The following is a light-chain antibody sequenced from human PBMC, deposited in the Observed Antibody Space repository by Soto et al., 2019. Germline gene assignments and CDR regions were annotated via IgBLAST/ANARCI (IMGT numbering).Light chain of an antibody. CDR2: GAS. Sequence: EIVMTQSPATLSVSPGERATLSCRASQSVSSNLAWYQHKPGQAPRLLIFGASTRAAGIPVRFSGSGSESQFSIAISSLQPEDFAIYYSHQYNDGPGGKFGQGTKVEIK. CDR1: QSVSSN. CDR3: HQYNDGPGGK. V-gene: IGKV3-15*01. J-gene: IGKJ1*01.